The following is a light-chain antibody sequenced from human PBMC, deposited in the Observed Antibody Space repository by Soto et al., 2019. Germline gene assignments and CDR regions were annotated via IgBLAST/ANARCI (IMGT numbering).Light chain of an antibody. CDR3: QQYGSSST. CDR1: QSFNSIY. Sequence: EIVLTQSPGTLSLSPGETATLSCRASQSFNSIYLAWYQQKPGQAPRLLIYDVSNRPTGIPDRFSGSGSGTDFTLTISRLEPEDFAVYYCQQYGSSSTFGQGTRLEIK. J-gene: IGKJ5*01. V-gene: IGKV3-20*01. CDR2: DVS.